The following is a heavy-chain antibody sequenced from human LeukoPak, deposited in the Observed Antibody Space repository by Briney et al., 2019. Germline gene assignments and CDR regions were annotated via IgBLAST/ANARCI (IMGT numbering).Heavy chain of an antibody. CDR3: ARDSSSWFAIQH. V-gene: IGHV1-2*02. Sequence: ASVKVSCKASGYTFTGYYMHWVRQAPGQGLEWMGWINPNSGGTNYAQKFQGRVTMTRDASISTAYMELSRLRSDDTAVYYYARDSSSWFAIQHWGQGTLVTVSS. D-gene: IGHD6-13*01. CDR1: GYTFTGYY. CDR2: INPNSGGT. J-gene: IGHJ1*01.